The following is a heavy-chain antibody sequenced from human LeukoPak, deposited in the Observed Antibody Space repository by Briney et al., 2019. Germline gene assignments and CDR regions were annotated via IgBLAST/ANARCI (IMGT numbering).Heavy chain of an antibody. CDR1: GGSISSHY. D-gene: IGHD1-7*01. J-gene: IGHJ4*02. Sequence: SETLSLTCTVSGGSISSHYWSWIRQPPGKGLEWIAYLFDSVNTKDNPSLQSRLTLSADTSKNQFSLKLSSVTAADTAVYYCARHGYLELAYFDYWGQGTLVTVSS. CDR3: ARHGYLELAYFDY. CDR2: LFDSVNT. V-gene: IGHV4-59*08.